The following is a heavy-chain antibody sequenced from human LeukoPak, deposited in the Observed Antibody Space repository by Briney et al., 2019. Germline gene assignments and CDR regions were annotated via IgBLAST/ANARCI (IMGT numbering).Heavy chain of an antibody. CDR1: GFIFSHNW. V-gene: IGHV3-7*02. CDR3: ATELQWSFYY. Sequence: GGSLRLSCAASGFIFSHNWMSWVRQVPGKGLEWVANLKPDGSDKYYVDSVKGRFTISRDSAKNSLYLQMDSLRAEDTAVYYCATELQWSFYYWGQGTLVTVSS. J-gene: IGHJ4*02. D-gene: IGHD2-15*01. CDR2: LKPDGSDK.